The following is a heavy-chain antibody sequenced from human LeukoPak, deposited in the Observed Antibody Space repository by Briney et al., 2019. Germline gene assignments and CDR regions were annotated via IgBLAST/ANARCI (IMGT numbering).Heavy chain of an antibody. CDR2: IYASGTT. D-gene: IGHD2-15*01. V-gene: IGHV4-4*07. J-gene: IGHJ4*02. CDR3: ARGRPHGGTYFEY. CDR1: GGSITSNY. Sequence: PSETLSLTCAVSGGSITSNYWLWIRQPAGKGLEWVGRIYASGTTLYNPSLKSRVTLSVDASENHSSLKLTSVTAADTATYYCARGRPHGGTYFEYWGQGILVTVSS.